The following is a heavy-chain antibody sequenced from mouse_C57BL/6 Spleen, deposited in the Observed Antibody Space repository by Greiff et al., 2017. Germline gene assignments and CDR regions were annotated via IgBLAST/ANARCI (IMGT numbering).Heavy chain of an antibody. CDR3: ARYGNYEDFDY. V-gene: IGHV1-69*01. D-gene: IGHD2-1*01. CDR1: GYTFTSYW. CDR2: IDPSDSYT. J-gene: IGHJ2*01. Sequence: VQLQQPGAELVMPGASVKLSCKASGYTFTSYWMHWVKQRPGLGLEWIGEIDPSDSYTNYNQKFKGKSTLTVDKSSSTAYMQLSSLTSEDSAVYYCARYGNYEDFDYWGQGTTLTVSS.